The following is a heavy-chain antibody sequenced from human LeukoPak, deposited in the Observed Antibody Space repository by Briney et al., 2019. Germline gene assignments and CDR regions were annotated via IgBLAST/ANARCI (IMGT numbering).Heavy chain of an antibody. J-gene: IGHJ6*03. D-gene: IGHD6-6*01. CDR1: GYTFTGYY. Sequence: ASVKVSCKASGYTFTGYYMHWVRQAPGQGLEWMGWINPNSGGTNFAQKFQDRVTMTGDTSISTAYMELSRLRSDDTAVYYCARGAFSSSSGYKCYYMDVWGKGTTVTVSS. CDR3: ARGAFSSSSGYKCYYMDV. V-gene: IGHV1-2*02. CDR2: INPNSGGT.